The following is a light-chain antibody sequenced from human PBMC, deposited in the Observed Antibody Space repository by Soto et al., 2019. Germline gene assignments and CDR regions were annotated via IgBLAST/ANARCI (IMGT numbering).Light chain of an antibody. CDR1: QSISGW. CDR3: QQYNNYST. J-gene: IGKJ1*01. V-gene: IGKV1-5*01. Sequence: DIQMTQSPSTLSASVGDRVTVTCRASQSISGWLAWYQQKPGKAPKLLIYDASTLETGVPSRFSGSGSGTEFTLPISSLQPDDFATYYCQQYNNYSTFGQGTKVEIK. CDR2: DAS.